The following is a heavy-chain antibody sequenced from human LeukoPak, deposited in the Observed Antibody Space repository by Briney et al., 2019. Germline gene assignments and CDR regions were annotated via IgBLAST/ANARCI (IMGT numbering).Heavy chain of an antibody. CDR1: GGSISSYY. CDR3: ARVSSVRTAFDY. CDR2: IYYSGST. V-gene: IGHV4-59*01. Sequence: SETLSLTCTVSGGSISSYYWSWIRQPPGKGLEWIGYIYYSGSTNYNPSLKSRVTISVDTSKNQFSLKLSSATAADTAVYYCARVSSVRTAFDYWGQGTLVTVSS. J-gene: IGHJ4*02.